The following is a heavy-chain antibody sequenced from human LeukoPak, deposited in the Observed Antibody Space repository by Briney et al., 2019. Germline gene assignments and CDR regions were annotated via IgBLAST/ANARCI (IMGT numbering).Heavy chain of an antibody. V-gene: IGHV4-59*08. Sequence: SETLSLTCTVSGGSISSYYWSCIRQPPGKGLEWIGYIYYSGSTNYNPSLKSRVTISVDTSKNQFSLKLSSVTAADTAVYYCARGHCRSTSCPFDYWGQGTLVTVSS. CDR1: GGSISSYY. CDR3: ARGHCRSTSCPFDY. D-gene: IGHD2-2*01. J-gene: IGHJ4*02. CDR2: IYYSGST.